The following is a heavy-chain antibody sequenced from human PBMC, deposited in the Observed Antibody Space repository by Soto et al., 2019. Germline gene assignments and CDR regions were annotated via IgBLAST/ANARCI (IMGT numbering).Heavy chain of an antibody. CDR1: GGSINNFH. CDR3: ARIKSAYSYGSIIDF. D-gene: IGHD5-18*01. V-gene: IGHV4-59*01. Sequence: QVQLQESGPGLVKPSETLALTCTVSGGSINNFHWSWIRQPPGKGLEWIGFVFYSGRTTYNPSLQSRVTISVDTPHNYFSLRMRAVIAADTATYYCARIKSAYSYGSIIDFWGQGKLVSVSS. CDR2: VFYSGRT. J-gene: IGHJ4*02.